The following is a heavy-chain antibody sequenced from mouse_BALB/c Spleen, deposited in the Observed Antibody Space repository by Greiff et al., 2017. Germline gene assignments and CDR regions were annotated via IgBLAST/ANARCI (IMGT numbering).Heavy chain of an antibody. J-gene: IGHJ4*01. CDR1: GYTFTSYW. V-gene: IGHV1S127*01. Sequence: QVQLQQSGAELVKPGASVKMSCKASGYTFTSYWMHWVKQRPGQGLEWIGMIDPSDSYTSYNQKFKGKATLTVDTSSSTAYMQLSSLTSEDSAVYYCTRGGPYAMDYWGQGTSVTVSS. CDR2: IDPSDSYT. CDR3: TRGGPYAMDY. D-gene: IGHD3-3*01.